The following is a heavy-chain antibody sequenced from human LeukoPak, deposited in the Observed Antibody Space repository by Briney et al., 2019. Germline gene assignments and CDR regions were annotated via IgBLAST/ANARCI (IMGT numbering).Heavy chain of an antibody. V-gene: IGHV4-61*02. D-gene: IGHD2-2*01. CDR3: AREGTLVPAATSYYYYMDV. Sequence: SETLSLTCTVSGGSISSGSYYWSWIRQPAGKGLEWIGRIYTSGSTNYNPSLKSQVTISVDTSKNQFSLKLSSVTAADTAVYYCAREGTLVPAATSYYYYMDVWGKGTTVTVSS. CDR2: IYTSGST. J-gene: IGHJ6*03. CDR1: GGSISSGSYY.